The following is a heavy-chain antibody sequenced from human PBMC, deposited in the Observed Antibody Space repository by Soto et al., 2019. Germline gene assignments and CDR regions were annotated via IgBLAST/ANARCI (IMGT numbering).Heavy chain of an antibody. V-gene: IGHV4-30-4*01. J-gene: IGHJ4*02. D-gene: IGHD3-16*01. CDR2: IYNGGST. CDR1: GDSVSSVGFH. CDR3: ASSPVGLDTISLFAY. Sequence: TLCLTYTVSGDSVSSVGFHWAWLRRPPGKGLEWIGYIYNGGSTYYRPSLENRMPMSPDATRNHYSLRLTSVTAADTAVYFCASSPVGLDTISLFAYWGQGTLVTVSS.